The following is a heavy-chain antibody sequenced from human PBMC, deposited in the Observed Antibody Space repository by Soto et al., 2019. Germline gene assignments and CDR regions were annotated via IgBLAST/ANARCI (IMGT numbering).Heavy chain of an antibody. CDR2: MNPNSGNT. J-gene: IGHJ4*02. CDR3: ARGREFSTVQIGY. D-gene: IGHD6-6*01. CDR1: GYTFTSYD. Sequence: QVQLVQSGAEVKKPGASVKVPCKASGYTFTSYDMNWVRQATGQGLEWMGWMNPNSGNTGYAQKFQGRVTMTRNTSISTAYMELSSLRAEDTAVYYCARGREFSTVQIGYWGQGTLVTVSS. V-gene: IGHV1-8*01.